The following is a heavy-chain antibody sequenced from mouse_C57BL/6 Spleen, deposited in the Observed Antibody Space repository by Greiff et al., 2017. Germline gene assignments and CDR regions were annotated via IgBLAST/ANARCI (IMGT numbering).Heavy chain of an antibody. V-gene: IGHV1-26*01. CDR2: INPNNGGT. CDR1: GYTFTDYY. D-gene: IGHD2-4*01. J-gene: IGHJ1*03. CDR3: ARAFYDYDRYFDV. Sequence: VQLQQSGPELVKPGASVKISCKASGYTFTDYYMNWVKQSHGKSLEWIGDINPNNGGTSYNQKFKGKATLTVDKSSSTAYMELRSLTSEDSAVYYCARAFYDYDRYFDVWGTGTTVTGSS.